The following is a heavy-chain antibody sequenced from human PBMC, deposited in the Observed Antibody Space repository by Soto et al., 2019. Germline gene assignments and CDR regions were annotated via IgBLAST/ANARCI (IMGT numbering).Heavy chain of an antibody. J-gene: IGHJ4*02. V-gene: IGHV1-18*01. CDR3: AREPNYFDY. CDR2: ISAYNGNT. Sequence: QVQLVQSGADVKKPGASVKVSCKASGYTFTSYGISWVRQDPGQGLEWIGWISAYNGNTNYSQKLQGRVTMTTDTSTSTAYMELSSMISDDTSVYYCAREPNYFDYWGQGTLITVS. CDR1: GYTFTSYG.